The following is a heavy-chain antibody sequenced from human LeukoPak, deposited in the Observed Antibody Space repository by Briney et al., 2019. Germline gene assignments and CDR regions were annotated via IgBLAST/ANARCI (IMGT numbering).Heavy chain of an antibody. Sequence: PGRSLRLSCAASGFTFSSYGIHWVRQAPGKGLEWVSAISGSGGSTYYADSVKGRFTISRDNSKNTLYLRMNSLRAEDTAVYYCAKDSSGYYSNWFDPWGQGTLVTVSS. CDR3: AKDSSGYYSNWFDP. D-gene: IGHD3-22*01. J-gene: IGHJ5*02. CDR1: GFTFSSYG. V-gene: IGHV3-23*01. CDR2: ISGSGGST.